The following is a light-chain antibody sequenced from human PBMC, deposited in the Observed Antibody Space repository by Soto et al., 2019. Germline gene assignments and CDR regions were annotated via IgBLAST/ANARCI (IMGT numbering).Light chain of an antibody. CDR3: QQYDNWPPWT. J-gene: IGKJ1*01. V-gene: IGKV3-15*01. Sequence: EVVLTQSPATLSLSPGERATLSCRASENVRTFVDWYQQKPGQAPRLLIYGASTRATEIPARFSGSGSGTEFTLTISSLQPEDVAVYYCQQYDNWPPWTFGQGTKVEIK. CDR2: GAS. CDR1: ENVRTF.